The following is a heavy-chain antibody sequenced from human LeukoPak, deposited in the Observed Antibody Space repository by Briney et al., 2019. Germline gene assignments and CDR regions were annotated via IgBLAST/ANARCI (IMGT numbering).Heavy chain of an antibody. Sequence: SQTLSLTCAVSGGSLSSGDYYWGWTRQPPGTGLEWIGYIYYSGSTYYNPSLKSRVTISVDTSKNQFSLKLSSVTAADTAVYYCARERLTTSWATGYYYYYYGMDVWGQGPRSPSP. D-gene: IGHD2-2*01. CDR3: ARERLTTSWATGYYYYYYGMDV. J-gene: IGHJ6*02. CDR2: IYYSGST. V-gene: IGHV4-30-4*01. CDR1: GGSLSSGDYY.